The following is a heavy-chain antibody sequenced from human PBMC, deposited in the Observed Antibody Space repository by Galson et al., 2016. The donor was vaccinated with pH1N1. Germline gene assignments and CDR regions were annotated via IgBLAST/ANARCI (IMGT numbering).Heavy chain of an antibody. J-gene: IGHJ4*02. V-gene: IGHV3-7*01. CDR2: IDRTGIEK. Sequence: SLRLSCAASGFTFSSHWMTWVRQAPGKGLEWVANIDRTGIEKYYGDAVKGRFTISRDNSKNSLYLQMNSLRAEDTAVYYCEGGRAADYWGQGTLDTVSS. CDR1: GFTFSSHW. D-gene: IGHD3-16*01. CDR3: EGGRAADY.